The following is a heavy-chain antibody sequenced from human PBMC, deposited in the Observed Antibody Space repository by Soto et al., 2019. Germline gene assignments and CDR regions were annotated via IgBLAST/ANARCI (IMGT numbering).Heavy chain of an antibody. D-gene: IGHD4-17*01. CDR1: GGSISSYY. CDR2: IYYSGST. Sequence: SETLSLTCTVSGGSISSYYWSWIRQPPGKGLEWIGYIYYSGSTNYNPSLKSRVTISVDTSKNQFSLKLSSVTAADTAVYYCARGTDYGDYDTAYYGMDVWGQGTTVTVSS. J-gene: IGHJ6*02. V-gene: IGHV4-59*01. CDR3: ARGTDYGDYDTAYYGMDV.